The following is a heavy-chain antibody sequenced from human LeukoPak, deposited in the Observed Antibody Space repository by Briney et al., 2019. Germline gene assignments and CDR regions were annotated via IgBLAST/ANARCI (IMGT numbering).Heavy chain of an antibody. CDR2: MNPNSGNT. J-gene: IGHJ6*03. Sequence: GASVKVSCKASGYTFTSYDINWVRQATGQGLEWMGWMNPNSGNTGYAQKFQGRVTMTRNTSISTAYMELSSLRSEDTAVYYCVRFAVRHYYYYYMDVWGKGTTVTVSS. CDR3: VRFAVRHYYYYYMDV. D-gene: IGHD4-23*01. V-gene: IGHV1-8*01. CDR1: GYTFTSYD.